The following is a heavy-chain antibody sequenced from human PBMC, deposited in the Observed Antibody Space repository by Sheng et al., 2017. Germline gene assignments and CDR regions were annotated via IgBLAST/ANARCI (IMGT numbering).Heavy chain of an antibody. V-gene: IGHV4-34*01. Sequence: QVQLQQWGAGLLKPSETLSLTCAVYGGSFSGYYWSWIRQPPGKGLEWIGEINHSGSTNYNPSLKSRVTISVDTSKNQFSLKLSSVTAADTAVYHCARMHRRLHYYGSGSYYNAGMDVWGQGDHGHRLL. CDR1: GGSFSGYY. CDR2: INHSGST. CDR3: ARMHRRLHYYGSGSYYNAGMDV. D-gene: IGHD3-10*01. J-gene: IGHJ6*02.